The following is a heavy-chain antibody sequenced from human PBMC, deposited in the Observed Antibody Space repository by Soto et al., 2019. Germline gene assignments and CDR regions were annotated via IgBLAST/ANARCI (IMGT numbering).Heavy chain of an antibody. Sequence: GGSLRLSCAASGFTFSSYWMSWVRQAPGKGLEWVANIKQDGSEKYYVDSVKGRFTISRDNAKNSLYLQMNSLRAEDTAVYYCAREGVGCSSTSCYKDFDYWGQGTLVTVSS. CDR1: GFTFSSYW. J-gene: IGHJ4*02. V-gene: IGHV3-7*01. CDR2: IKQDGSEK. CDR3: AREGVGCSSTSCYKDFDY. D-gene: IGHD2-2*02.